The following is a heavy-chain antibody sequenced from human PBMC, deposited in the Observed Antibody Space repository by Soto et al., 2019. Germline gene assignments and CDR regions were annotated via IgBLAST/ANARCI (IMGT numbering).Heavy chain of an antibody. CDR1: GGSISSYY. CDR2: IYYSGST. V-gene: IGHV4-59*01. D-gene: IGHD6-13*01. J-gene: IGHJ4*02. CDR3: ARGIAAAGSDY. Sequence: PSETLSLTCTVSGGSISSYYWSWIRQPPGKGLEWIGYIYYSGSTNYNPSLKSRVTTSVDTSKNQFSLKLSSVTAADTAVYYCARGIAAAGSDYWGQGTLVTVSS.